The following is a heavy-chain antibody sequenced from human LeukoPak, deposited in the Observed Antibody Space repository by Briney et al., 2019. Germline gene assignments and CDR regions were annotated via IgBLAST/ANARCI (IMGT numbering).Heavy chain of an antibody. CDR2: VRGSGGGT. J-gene: IGHJ3*01. D-gene: IGHD4-17*01. CDR3: AKDPNGDYVGAFDF. CDR1: GFTFSNYA. V-gene: IGHV3-23*01. Sequence: GGSLRLSCEASGFTFSNYALIWVRQAPGKGLEWVSAVRGSGGGTQYADAVKGRFTISRDNSKNTLYLHMNSLRAEDTAIYYRAKDPNGDYVGAFDFWGQGTMVTVSS.